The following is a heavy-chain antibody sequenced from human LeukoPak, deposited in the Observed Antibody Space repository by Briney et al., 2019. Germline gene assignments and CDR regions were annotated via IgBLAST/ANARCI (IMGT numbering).Heavy chain of an antibody. CDR1: GGSFSGYY. Sequence: SETLSLTCAVYGGSFSGYYWSWIRQPPGKGLEWIGEINHSGSTNYNPSLKSRVTISVDTSKNQFSLKLSSVTAADTAVYYCARGGDGYNLGIIDYWGQGTLVTVSS. J-gene: IGHJ4*02. CDR3: ARGGDGYNLGIIDY. V-gene: IGHV4-34*01. CDR2: INHSGST. D-gene: IGHD5-12*01.